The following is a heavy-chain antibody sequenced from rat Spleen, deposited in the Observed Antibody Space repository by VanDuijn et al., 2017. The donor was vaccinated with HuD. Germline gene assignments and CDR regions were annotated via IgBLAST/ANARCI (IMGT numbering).Heavy chain of an antibody. J-gene: IGHJ3*01. CDR3: ARPNYGYPFAY. CDR2: ITSDGSGT. D-gene: IGHD1-11*01. V-gene: IGHV5-7*01. CDR1: GFTFTDYN. Sequence: EVQLVESGGDLVQPGRSLKLSCAASGFTFTDYNMAWVRQAPKKGLEWVATITSDGSGTYYRDSVKGRFTISRDNAKSTLFLQMDSLRSEDTATYYCARPNYGYPFAYWGQGTLVTVSS.